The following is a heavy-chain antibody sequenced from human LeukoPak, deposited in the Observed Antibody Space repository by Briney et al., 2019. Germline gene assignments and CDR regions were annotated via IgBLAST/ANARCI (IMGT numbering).Heavy chain of an antibody. D-gene: IGHD3-9*01. Sequence: GASVKVSCKASGYTFTGYYMHWVRQAPGQGLEWMGWINPNSGGTNYAQKFQGRVTMTRDTSISTAYMELSRLRSDDTAVYYCARDLSLYFDQGVGRFDYWGQGTLVTVSS. CDR1: GYTFTGYY. CDR2: INPNSGGT. J-gene: IGHJ4*02. CDR3: ARDLSLYFDQGVGRFDY. V-gene: IGHV1-2*02.